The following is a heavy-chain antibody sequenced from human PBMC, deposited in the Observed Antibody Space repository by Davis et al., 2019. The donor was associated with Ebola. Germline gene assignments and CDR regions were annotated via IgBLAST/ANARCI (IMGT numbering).Heavy chain of an antibody. CDR1: GFTFSNYW. Sequence: PGGSLRLSCAASGFTFSNYWMSWVRQAPGKGLEWVANIKQDGSEKYYVDSVKGRFTISRDNAKNSLYLQMNSLRAEDTAMYYCARKSTFFDYWGQGTRVTVSS. CDR2: IKQDGSEK. D-gene: IGHD3-16*01. J-gene: IGHJ4*02. V-gene: IGHV3-7*03. CDR3: ARKSTFFDY.